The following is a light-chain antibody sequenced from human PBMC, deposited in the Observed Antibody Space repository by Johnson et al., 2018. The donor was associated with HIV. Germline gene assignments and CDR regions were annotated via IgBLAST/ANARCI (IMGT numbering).Light chain of an antibody. V-gene: IGLV1-51*01. Sequence: QAVLTQPPSVSAAPGQKVTISCSGSSSNIGNNYVSWYQQLPGRAPKLLIYDNNKRPSGIPDRFSGSKSGTSATLGITGLQTGDEADYYSGTWDSSLRVGFLGTGTKVTVL. CDR2: DNN. J-gene: IGLJ1*01. CDR3: GTWDSSLRVGF. CDR1: SSNIGNNY.